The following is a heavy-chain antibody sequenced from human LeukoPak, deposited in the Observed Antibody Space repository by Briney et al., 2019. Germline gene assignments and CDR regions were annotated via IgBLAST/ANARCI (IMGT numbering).Heavy chain of an antibody. Sequence: GGSLRLSCAASGFTFSSYGMHWVRQAPGKGLEWVAFIRYDGSNKYYADSVKGRFTISRDNSKNTLYLQMNSLRAEDTAVYYCANGPDSGSYAPRDWGQGTLVTVSS. J-gene: IGHJ4*02. V-gene: IGHV3-30*02. CDR2: IRYDGSNK. CDR1: GFTFSSYG. D-gene: IGHD1-26*01. CDR3: ANGPDSGSYAPRD.